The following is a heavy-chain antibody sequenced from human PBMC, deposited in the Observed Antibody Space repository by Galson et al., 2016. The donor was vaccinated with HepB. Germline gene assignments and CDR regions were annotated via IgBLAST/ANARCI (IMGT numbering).Heavy chain of an antibody. Sequence: CAISGDSVSSTTAAWNWFRQSASRGLEWLGRTYLRSKWYNNSASFVQGRITINPDTSKNQFSLQLNSLTPEDTAVYYCAREDDGGIERYDYFAYWGQGTPVTVSS. D-gene: IGHD2-15*01. V-gene: IGHV6-1*01. J-gene: IGHJ4*02. CDR3: AREDDGGIERYDYFAY. CDR1: GDSVSSTTAA. CDR2: TYLRSKWYN.